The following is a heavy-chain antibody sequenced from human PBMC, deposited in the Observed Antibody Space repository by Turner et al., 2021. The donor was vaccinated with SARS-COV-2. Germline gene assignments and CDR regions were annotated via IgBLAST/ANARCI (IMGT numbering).Heavy chain of an antibody. CDR2: IYYSGST. J-gene: IGHJ4*02. V-gene: IGHV4-31*03. Sequence: QVQLQESGPGLVKRSQTLSLTCTVSGGSISSGGYYWSWIREHPGKGREWIGYIYYSGSTYYNPSLKSRVTISVDTTKNQFSLKLSSVTAADTAVYYGARVLNTIFPDFDYWGQGTLVTVSS. CDR3: ARVLNTIFPDFDY. D-gene: IGHD3-9*01. CDR1: GGSISSGGYY.